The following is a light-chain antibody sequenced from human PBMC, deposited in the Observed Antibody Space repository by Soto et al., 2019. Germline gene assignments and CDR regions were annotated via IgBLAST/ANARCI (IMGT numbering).Light chain of an antibody. J-gene: IGLJ1*01. V-gene: IGLV2-14*01. Sequence: LTQPASVSGSPGQSITISCTGTSSDVGGYNYVSWYQQHPGKAPKLMIYEVSNRPSGVSNRFSGSKSGNTASLTISGLQAEEEADYYCSSYTSSSTYVFGTGTKVTVL. CDR1: SSDVGGYNY. CDR2: EVS. CDR3: SSYTSSSTYV.